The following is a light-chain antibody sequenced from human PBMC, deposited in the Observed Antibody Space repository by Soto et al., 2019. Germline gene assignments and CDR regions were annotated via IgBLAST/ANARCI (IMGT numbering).Light chain of an antibody. CDR2: AAS. CDR3: LQDYNYPLT. CDR1: QGIRND. J-gene: IGKJ4*01. Sequence: AVRITQSPSSLSASEGDRVTITCRASQGIRNDLGWYQQKPGKAPKLLIYAASSLQSGVPSRFSGSGSGTDFTLTISSLQPEDFATYYCLQDYNYPLTFGGGTKVDI. V-gene: IGKV1-6*01.